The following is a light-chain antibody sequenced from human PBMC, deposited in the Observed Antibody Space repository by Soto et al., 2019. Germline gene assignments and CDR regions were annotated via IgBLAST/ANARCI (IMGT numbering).Light chain of an antibody. CDR1: SSTIGSKT. Sequence: QSVLTQPPSASGTPGQRVTISCSGSSSTIGSKTVNWYQQLPGTAPKLLIYSNYQRPSGVPDRLSGSKSGTSASLAISGLQSEDEADYYCSAWDASLNGYAFGTGTKVTVL. J-gene: IGLJ1*01. V-gene: IGLV1-44*01. CDR2: SNY. CDR3: SAWDASLNGYA.